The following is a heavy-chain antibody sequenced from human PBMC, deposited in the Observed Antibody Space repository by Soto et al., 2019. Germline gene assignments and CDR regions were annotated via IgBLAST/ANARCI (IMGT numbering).Heavy chain of an antibody. J-gene: IGHJ5*02. CDR3: ARDRRSS. CDR1: GGSIRSYY. V-gene: IGHV4-59*01. CDR2: IYYSGST. Sequence: QVQLQESGPGLVKPSETLSLTCTVSGGSIRSYYWSWIRQTPGKGLEWIGYIYYSGSTNYNPSLKSRVNISIDTSKNQFSLRLTSVTDADTAVYYCARDRRSSWGQGTLVTVSS.